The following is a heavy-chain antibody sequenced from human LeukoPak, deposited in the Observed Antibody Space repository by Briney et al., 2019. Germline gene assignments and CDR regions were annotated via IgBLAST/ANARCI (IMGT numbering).Heavy chain of an antibody. Sequence: PGGSLRLSCAASGFTFSSYSMNWVRQAPGKGLVWVSRINSDGSSTSYADSVKGRFTISRDNAKNTLYLQMNSLRAEDTAVYYCARDGSRDDYYYYYMDVWGKGTTVTISS. CDR1: GFTFSSYS. CDR2: INSDGSST. CDR3: ARDGSRDDYYYYYMDV. J-gene: IGHJ6*03. D-gene: IGHD3-10*01. V-gene: IGHV3-74*01.